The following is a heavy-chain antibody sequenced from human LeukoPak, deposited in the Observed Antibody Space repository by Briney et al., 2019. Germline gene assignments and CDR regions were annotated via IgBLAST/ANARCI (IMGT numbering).Heavy chain of an antibody. CDR2: YDPEEGET. CDR3: ATDLAPVRGIH. CDR1: GHSLSELS. Sequence: ASVKVSCKVSGHSLSELSMHWVRQAPGEGLEWMGGYDPEEGETVYAQRFQGRVTMTEDTSTDTAYMELSSLGSEDTAIYYCATDLAPVRGIHWGQGTLVTVPS. V-gene: IGHV1-24*01. D-gene: IGHD3-16*02. J-gene: IGHJ4*02.